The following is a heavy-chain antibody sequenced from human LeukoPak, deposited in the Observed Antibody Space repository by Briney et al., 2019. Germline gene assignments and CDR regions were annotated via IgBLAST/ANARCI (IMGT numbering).Heavy chain of an antibody. D-gene: IGHD2-2*01. CDR2: INHSGST. CDR1: GGSFSGYY. V-gene: IGHV4-34*01. J-gene: IGHJ2*01. Sequence: SETLSLTCAVYGGSFSGYYWSWIRQPPGKGLEWIGEINHSGSTNYNPSLKSRVTISVDTSKNQFSLKLSSVTAADAALYYCARDTTYCSGTSCYRGYFDLWGRGTLVTVSS. CDR3: ARDTTYCSGTSCYRGYFDL.